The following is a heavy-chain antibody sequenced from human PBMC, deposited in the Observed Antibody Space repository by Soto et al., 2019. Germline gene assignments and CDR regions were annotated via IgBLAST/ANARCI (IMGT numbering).Heavy chain of an antibody. CDR2: IIPIFGTA. CDR1: GGTFSSYA. Sequence: GASVKVSCKASGGTFSSYAISWVRQAPGQGLEWMGGIIPIFGTANYAQKFQGRVTITADKSTSTAYMELSSLRSEDTAVYYCAREEYYDFWSGRPSYYYYGMDVWGQGTTVTVSS. CDR3: AREEYYDFWSGRPSYYYYGMDV. D-gene: IGHD3-3*01. V-gene: IGHV1-69*06. J-gene: IGHJ6*02.